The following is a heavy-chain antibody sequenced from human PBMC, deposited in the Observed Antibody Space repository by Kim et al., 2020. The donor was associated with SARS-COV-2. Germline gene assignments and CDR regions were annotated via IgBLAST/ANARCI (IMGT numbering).Heavy chain of an antibody. J-gene: IGHJ4*02. Sequence: GGSLRLSCTGFGFIFGDYAMSWFRQAPEKGLQWVGFIRSKTHGGTTEYAASVRGRFTISRDDSKTVAYLQMNSLKIEDTAVYFCTASRVRGVIPHWGQGTLVTVSS. CDR1: GFIFGDYA. V-gene: IGHV3-49*03. CDR2: IRSKTHGGTT. D-gene: IGHD3-10*01. CDR3: TASRVRGVIPH.